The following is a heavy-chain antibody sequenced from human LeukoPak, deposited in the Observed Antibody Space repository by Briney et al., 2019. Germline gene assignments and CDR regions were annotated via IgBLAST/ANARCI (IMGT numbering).Heavy chain of an antibody. CDR1: GGSISSGSYY. CDR3: ARLDTAYSSNWVDY. Sequence: SQTLSLTCTVSGGSISSGSYYWSWIRQPAGKGLEWIVRIYTSGSTNYNPSLKSRVTISVDTSKNQFSLKLTSVTAADTAVYYCARLDTAYSSNWVDYWGQGTLVTVSS. CDR2: IYTSGST. V-gene: IGHV4-61*02. J-gene: IGHJ4*02. D-gene: IGHD6-13*01.